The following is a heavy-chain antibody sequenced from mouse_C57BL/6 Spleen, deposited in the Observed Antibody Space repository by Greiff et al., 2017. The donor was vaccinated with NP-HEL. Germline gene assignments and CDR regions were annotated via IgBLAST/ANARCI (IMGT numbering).Heavy chain of an antibody. Sequence: VQLQQPGAELVKPGASVKLSCKASGYTFTSYWMQWVKQRPGQGLEWIGEIDPSDSYTNYNQKFKGKATLTVDTSSSTAYMQLSSLTSEDSAVYYCARETAQATPFAYWGQGTLVTVSA. D-gene: IGHD3-2*02. CDR1: GYTFTSYW. CDR2: IDPSDSYT. V-gene: IGHV1-50*01. CDR3: ARETAQATPFAY. J-gene: IGHJ3*01.